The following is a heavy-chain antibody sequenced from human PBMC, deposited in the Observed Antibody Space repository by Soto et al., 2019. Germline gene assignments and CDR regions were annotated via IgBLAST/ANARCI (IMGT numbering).Heavy chain of an antibody. Sequence: GGSLRLSCAASGFTFSSYAMNWVRQAPGEGLEWVSAISNSGGSTDYAGSVKGRFTISRDNSKNTLYLQMNSLRAEDTAVYYCARDLGGYDFWSGYNWFDPWGQGTLVTVSS. D-gene: IGHD3-3*01. J-gene: IGHJ5*02. V-gene: IGHV3-23*01. CDR1: GFTFSSYA. CDR2: ISNSGGST. CDR3: ARDLGGYDFWSGYNWFDP.